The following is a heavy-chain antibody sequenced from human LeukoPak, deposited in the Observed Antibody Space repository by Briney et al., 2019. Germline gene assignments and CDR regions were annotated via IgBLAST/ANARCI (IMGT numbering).Heavy chain of an antibody. Sequence: GGSLRLSCAASGFTFSNYAMSWVRQAPGKGLEWVSGISARSLDIYYADSVKGRFTISRDNSKNTLYLLMNSLRAEDTAVYYCAGGFVEFLDYYYMDVWGKGTTVTVSS. J-gene: IGHJ6*03. CDR1: GFTFSNYA. CDR2: ISARSLDI. V-gene: IGHV3-23*01. D-gene: IGHD3-10*01. CDR3: AGGFVEFLDYYYMDV.